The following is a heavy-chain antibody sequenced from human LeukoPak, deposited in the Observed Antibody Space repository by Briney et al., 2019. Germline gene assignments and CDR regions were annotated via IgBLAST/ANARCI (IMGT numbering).Heavy chain of an antibody. V-gene: IGHV3-53*01. CDR2: TYTGGNS. CDR1: GFTVSSTH. D-gene: IGHD1/OR15-1a*01. J-gene: IGHJ4*02. CDR3: VGTGYDFDY. Sequence: PGGSLRLSCEASGFTVSSTHMVWVRQAPGKGLEWVSVTYTGGNSYYAGSVQGRFIISRDNAKNSLYLQMNSLRAEDTAVYYCVGTGYDFDYWGQGTLVTVSS.